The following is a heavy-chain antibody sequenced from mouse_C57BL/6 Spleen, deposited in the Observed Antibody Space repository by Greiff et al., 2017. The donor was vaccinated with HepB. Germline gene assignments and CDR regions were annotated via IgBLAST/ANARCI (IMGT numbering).Heavy chain of an antibody. CDR2: IYPGNSDT. D-gene: IGHD1-1*01. CDR1: GYTFTSYW. CDR3: TREAITTVVAHYAMDY. V-gene: IGHV1-5*01. J-gene: IGHJ4*01. Sequence: EVKLMESGTVLARPGASVKMSCKTSGYTFTSYWMHWVKQRPGQGLEWIGAIYPGNSDTSYNQKFKGKAKLTAVTSASTAYMELSSLTNEDSAVYYCTREAITTVVAHYAMDYWGQGTSVTVSS.